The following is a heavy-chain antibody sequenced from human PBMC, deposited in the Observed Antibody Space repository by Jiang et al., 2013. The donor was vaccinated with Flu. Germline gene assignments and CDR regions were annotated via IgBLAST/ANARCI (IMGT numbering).Heavy chain of an antibody. V-gene: IGHV7-4-1*02. CDR2: INTNTGNP. D-gene: IGHD3-9*01. CDR3: ARDGERYFDWLLSWFDP. J-gene: IGHJ5*02. CDR1: GYTFTSYA. Sequence: SVKVSCKASGYTFTSYAMNWVRQAPGQGLEWMGWINTNTGNPTYAQGFTGRFVFSLDTSVSTAYLQISSLKAEDTAVYYCARDGERYFDWLLSWFDPWGQGTLVTVSS.